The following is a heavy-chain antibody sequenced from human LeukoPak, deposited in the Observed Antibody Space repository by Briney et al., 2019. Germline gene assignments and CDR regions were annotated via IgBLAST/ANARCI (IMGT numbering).Heavy chain of an antibody. CDR3: ARDYCSSTSCLFDY. V-gene: IGHV1-24*01. CDR1: GYTLTELS. J-gene: IGHJ4*02. D-gene: IGHD2-2*01. Sequence: ASVKVSCKVSGYTLTELSMHWVRQAPGKGLEWMGGFDPEDGETIYARKFQGRVTMTEDTSTDTAYMELSSLRSDDTAVYYCARDYCSSTSCLFDYWGQGTLVTVSS. CDR2: FDPEDGET.